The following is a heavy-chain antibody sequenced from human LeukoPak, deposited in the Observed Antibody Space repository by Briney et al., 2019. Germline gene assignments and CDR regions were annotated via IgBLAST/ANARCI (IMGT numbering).Heavy chain of an antibody. J-gene: IGHJ4*02. CDR2: IYHSGST. D-gene: IGHD1-14*01. Sequence: SETLSLTCAVSGGSMSSTKWWSWVRQPPGKGLEWIGEIYHSGSTNYNPSLKSRITISVDKSKNQVSLNLTSVTAADTAVYYCATSTVMNHYCFDYWAQGTLVTVPS. CDR1: GGSMSSTKW. V-gene: IGHV4-4*02. CDR3: ATSTVMNHYCFDY.